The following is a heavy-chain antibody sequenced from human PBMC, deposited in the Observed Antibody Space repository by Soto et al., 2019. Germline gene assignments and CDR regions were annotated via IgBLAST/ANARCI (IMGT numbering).Heavy chain of an antibody. D-gene: IGHD3-10*01. CDR2: INWNDKTR. CDR1: GFSLDDFA. CDR3: ARDLSGWSPGEVPFPLDF. V-gene: IGHV3-9*01. Sequence: VQLAESGGGLVEPGRSLRLSCVASGFSLDDFARHWVRQAPGKGLEWVFGINWNDKTRGYADPVRGRFIVSRYNAKNSLYLQMNSLRVEDTAIYYCARDLSGWSPGEVPFPLDFWGQGTLVTVSS. J-gene: IGHJ4*02.